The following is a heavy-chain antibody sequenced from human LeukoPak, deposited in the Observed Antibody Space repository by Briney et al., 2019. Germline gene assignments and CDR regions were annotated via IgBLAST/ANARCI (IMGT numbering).Heavy chain of an antibody. Sequence: ASVNVSCNASGYIFTSFGISWVRQAPGLGLEGMGWINIYKGNTNYAQKLQGRVTMTTDTSTSTVYMELRSLRSDDTAVYYCARGHYVWGSYSDPNGMDVWGQGTTVTVSS. J-gene: IGHJ6*02. D-gene: IGHD3-16*01. V-gene: IGHV1-18*01. CDR1: GYIFTSFG. CDR3: ARGHYVWGSYSDPNGMDV. CDR2: INIYKGNT.